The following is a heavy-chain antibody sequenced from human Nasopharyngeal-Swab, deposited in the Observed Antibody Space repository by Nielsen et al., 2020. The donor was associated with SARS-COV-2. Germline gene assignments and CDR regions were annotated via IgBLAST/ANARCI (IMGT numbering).Heavy chain of an antibody. Sequence: WIRQPPGKGLEWIGYIYYSGGTYYNPSLKSRVTISVDTSKNQFSLKLSSVTAADTAVYYCARARRNFVVVSAFDYWGQGTLVTSPQ. CDR2: IYYSGGT. CDR3: ARARRNFVVVSAFDY. J-gene: IGHJ4*02. D-gene: IGHD2-21*02. V-gene: IGHV4-31*02.